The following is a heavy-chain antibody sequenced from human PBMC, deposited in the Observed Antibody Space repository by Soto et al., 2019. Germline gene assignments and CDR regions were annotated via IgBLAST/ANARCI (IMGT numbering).Heavy chain of an antibody. CDR1: GGTFSSYA. D-gene: IGHD3-10*01. V-gene: IGHV1-69*13. CDR2: IIPIFGTA. J-gene: IGHJ6*02. CDR3: ARAGHSHGPGSPGAYYYGMDV. Sequence: SVKVSCKASGGTFSSYAISWVRQAPGQGLEWMGGIIPIFGTANYAQKFQGRVTITADESTSTAYMELSSLRSEDTAVYYCARAGHSHGPGSPGAYYYGMDVWGQGTTVTVSS.